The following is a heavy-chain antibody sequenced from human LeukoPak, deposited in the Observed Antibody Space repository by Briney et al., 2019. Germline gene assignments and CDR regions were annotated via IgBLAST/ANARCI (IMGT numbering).Heavy chain of an antibody. CDR2: IFPGDSDT. D-gene: IGHD5-18*01. CDR3: ARADSRISAIDY. J-gene: IGHJ4*02. CDR1: GYSFFHSW. Sequence: GESLKISCEAFGYSFFHSWLGWVRQIPGKGLEWMGMIFPGDSDTRYSPSFQGHVTISADRSTNTAYLHLSNLKASDTAIYYCARADSRISAIDYRGQGTLVTVSS. V-gene: IGHV5-51*01.